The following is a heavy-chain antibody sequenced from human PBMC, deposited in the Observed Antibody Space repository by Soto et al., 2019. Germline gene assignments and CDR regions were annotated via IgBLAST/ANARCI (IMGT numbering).Heavy chain of an antibody. CDR1: GFTFSSYA. CDR3: ANLRDYYGSGSSYAFDI. J-gene: IGHJ3*02. V-gene: IGHV3-23*01. D-gene: IGHD3-10*01. Sequence: GGSLRLSCAASGFTFSSYAMSWVRQAPGKGLEWVSAISGSGGSTYYADSVKGRFTISRDNSKNTLYLQMNSLRAEDTAVYYCANLRDYYGSGSSYAFDIWGQGTMVTVSS. CDR2: ISGSGGST.